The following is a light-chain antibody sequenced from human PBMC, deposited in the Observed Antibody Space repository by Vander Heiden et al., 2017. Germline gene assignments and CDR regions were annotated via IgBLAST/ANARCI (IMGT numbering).Light chain of an antibody. J-gene: IGLJ2*01. V-gene: IGLV1-47*01. CDR2: ENN. CDR1: SSNIGRSY. Sequence: QPVLTQPPSVSVTPGQRVTISCSGSSSNIGRSYVYWYRQLPGTAPKLLIYENNQRPSGVPDRFSGSKSGTSASLAISGLRSEDEADYYCAAWDDGLSGPTFGGGTKLTVL. CDR3: AAWDDGLSGPT.